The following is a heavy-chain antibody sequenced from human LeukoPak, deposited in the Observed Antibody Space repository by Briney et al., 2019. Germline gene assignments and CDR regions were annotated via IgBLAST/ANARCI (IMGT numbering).Heavy chain of an antibody. D-gene: IGHD3-3*01. Sequence: ASVKVSCKASGYTFTKYYIHWVRQAPGQGLEWMGMINPSDDATTYAQRFQGRVTMTRDMSTTTVYMDLRSLRSEEKEVYFGARKQRGGRSGNLAGLFAMYYTYYYMDVWGRGTTVTVSS. CDR2: INPSDDAT. J-gene: IGHJ6*03. CDR1: GYTFTKYY. V-gene: IGHV1-46*01. CDR3: ARKQRGGRSGNLAGLFAMYYTYYYMDV.